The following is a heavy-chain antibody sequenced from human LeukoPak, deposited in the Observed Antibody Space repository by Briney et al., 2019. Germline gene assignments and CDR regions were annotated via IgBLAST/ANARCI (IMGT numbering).Heavy chain of an antibody. CDR3: ARELTLNYDILTDYYYFDH. Sequence: SETLSLTCTVSGYSISSGYYWGWILQRPGKGLEWIESMYHSGSTYYNPSLKSRVTISVDTSKNQFSLKLSSVTAADTAVYYCARELTLNYDILTDYYYFDHCGQGTLVTVSS. J-gene: IGHJ4*02. D-gene: IGHD3-9*01. CDR1: GYSISSGYY. CDR2: MYHSGST. V-gene: IGHV4-38-2*02.